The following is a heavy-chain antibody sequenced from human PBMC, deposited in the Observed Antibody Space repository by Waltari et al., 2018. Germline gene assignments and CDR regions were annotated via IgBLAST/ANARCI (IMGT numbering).Heavy chain of an antibody. V-gene: IGHV3-49*04. CDR3: TRDRKDHIGFDP. Sequence: EVQLVESGRGLVQPGRSLRLSCTASGFTFGDYAMSWVRQSPGKGLEWVGFIRSKTYGGTTEYAASVEGRFTISRDDSKSIAYLQLNSLKTEDTAVYYCTRDRKDHIGFDPWGQGTLVTVSS. CDR2: IRSKTYGGTT. CDR1: GFTFGDYA. D-gene: IGHD2-15*01. J-gene: IGHJ5*02.